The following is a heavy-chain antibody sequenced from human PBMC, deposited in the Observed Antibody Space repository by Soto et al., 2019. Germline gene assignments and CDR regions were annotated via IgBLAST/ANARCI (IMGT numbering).Heavy chain of an antibody. CDR2: IKQDGSEK. CDR3: ARDYTSYGILTGYYNCWYFDL. J-gene: IGHJ2*01. CDR1: GFTFSSYW. Sequence: GGSLRLSCAASGFTFSSYWMSWVRQAPGKGLEWVANIKQDGSEKYYVDSVKGRFTISRDNTKNSLYLQMNSLRAEDMAVYYCARDYTSYGILTGYYNCWYFDLWGRGTLVTVSS. D-gene: IGHD3-9*01. V-gene: IGHV3-7*03.